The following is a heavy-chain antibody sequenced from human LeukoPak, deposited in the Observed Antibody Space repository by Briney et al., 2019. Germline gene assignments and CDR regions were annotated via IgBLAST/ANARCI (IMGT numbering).Heavy chain of an antibody. D-gene: IGHD6-13*01. CDR1: GFTFSSYA. V-gene: IGHV3-30*04. CDR3: ARTGYSSSWYYFDY. CDR2: ISYDGSNK. Sequence: PGRSLRLSCAASGFTFSSYAMHWVRQAPGKGLEWGAVISYDGSNKYYADSVKGRFTISRDNSKNTLYLQMNSLRAEDTAVYYCARTGYSSSWYYFDYWGRGTLVTVSS. J-gene: IGHJ4*02.